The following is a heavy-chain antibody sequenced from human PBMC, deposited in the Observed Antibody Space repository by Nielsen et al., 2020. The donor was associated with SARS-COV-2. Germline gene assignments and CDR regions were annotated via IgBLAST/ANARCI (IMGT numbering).Heavy chain of an antibody. Sequence: ASVKVSCKASGYTFSRYYIYWVRQAPGQGPEWMGFINPSGGSTNYAQRFQGRVTFTRDTSTSTVYMELSRLRSEDTAVYYCARELAVAGVGWVFDIWGQGTMVTVSS. CDR3: ARELAVAGVGWVFDI. CDR1: GYTFSRYY. D-gene: IGHD6-19*01. J-gene: IGHJ3*02. V-gene: IGHV1-46*01. CDR2: INPSGGST.